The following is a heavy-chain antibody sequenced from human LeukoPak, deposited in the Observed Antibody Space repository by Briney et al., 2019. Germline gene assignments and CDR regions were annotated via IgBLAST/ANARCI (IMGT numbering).Heavy chain of an antibody. D-gene: IGHD3-22*01. CDR2: MNPNSGNT. V-gene: IGHV1-8*01. J-gene: IGHJ3*02. CDR3: ARDEKPSEYYYDSSGSDAFDI. Sequence: ASVKVSCKASGYTFTSYDINWVRQATGQGLEWMGWMNPNSGNTGYAQKFQGRVTMTRNTSISTAYMELSSLRSEDTAVYYCARDEKPSEYYYDSSGSDAFDIWGQGTMVTVSS. CDR1: GYTFTSYD.